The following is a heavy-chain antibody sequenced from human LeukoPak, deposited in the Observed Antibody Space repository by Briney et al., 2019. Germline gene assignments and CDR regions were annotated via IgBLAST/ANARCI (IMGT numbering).Heavy chain of an antibody. D-gene: IGHD6-6*01. CDR3: ARDDSRSTENFDY. Sequence: GGSLRLSCAASGFTFSSYAMHWVRQAPGKGLEWVAVISYDGSNKYYADSVKGRFTISRDNAKNSLYLQMNSLRAEDTAVYYCARDDSRSTENFDYWGQGTLVTVSS. V-gene: IGHV3-30-3*01. CDR1: GFTFSSYA. CDR2: ISYDGSNK. J-gene: IGHJ4*02.